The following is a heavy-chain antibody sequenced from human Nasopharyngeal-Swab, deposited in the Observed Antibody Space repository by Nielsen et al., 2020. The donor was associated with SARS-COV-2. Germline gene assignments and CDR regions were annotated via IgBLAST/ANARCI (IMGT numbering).Heavy chain of an antibody. J-gene: IGHJ6*02. V-gene: IGHV7-4-1*02. D-gene: IGHD2-8*01. Sequence: WVRQAPGQGLEWMGWINTNTGNPTYAQGFTERFVFSLDTSVSTAYLQISSLKAEDTAVYYCARPNMTTNYGMDVWGQGTTVTVSS. CDR2: INTNTGNP. CDR3: ARPNMTTNYGMDV.